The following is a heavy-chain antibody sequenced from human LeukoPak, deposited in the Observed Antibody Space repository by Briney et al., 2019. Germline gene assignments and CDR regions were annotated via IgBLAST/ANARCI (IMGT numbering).Heavy chain of an antibody. CDR2: IKLDGSEE. V-gene: IGHV3-7*05. CDR3: ARLSPFFDF. J-gene: IGHJ4*02. CDR1: GFTFSSYW. Sequence: GGSLRLSCAASGFTFSSYWMSWVRQAPGKGLEWVANIKLDGSEEYYLNSVKGRFTISRDNAKNSLYLQMNSLRAEDTAVYYCARLSPFFDFWGQGTLVTVSS.